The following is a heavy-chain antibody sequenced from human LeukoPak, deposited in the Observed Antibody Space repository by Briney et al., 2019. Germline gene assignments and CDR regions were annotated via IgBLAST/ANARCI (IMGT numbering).Heavy chain of an antibody. CDR1: GDTVSSNLGA. CDR2: TYYTSKWYN. CDR3: ARGWFATSFDY. V-gene: IGHV6-1*01. D-gene: IGHD3-10*01. J-gene: IGHJ4*02. Sequence: SQTLSLTCAISGDTVSSNLGAWNWIRQSPSRGLEWLGRTYYTSKWYNEYEVSVNSRITISPDTSKNQFSLHLSSMTPDDTAVYYCARGWFATSFDYWGQGALVTVSS.